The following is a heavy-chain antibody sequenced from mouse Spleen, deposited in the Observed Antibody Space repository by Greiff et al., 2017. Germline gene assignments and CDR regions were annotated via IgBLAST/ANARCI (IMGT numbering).Heavy chain of an antibody. CDR1: GFSLTSYG. D-gene: IGHD2-3*01. Sequence: QVQLQQSGPGLVQPSQSLSITCTVSGFSLTSYGVHWVRQSPGKGLEWLGVIWSGGSTDYNAAFISRLSISKDNSKSQVFFKMNSLQANDTAIYYCARKGYDGNYRYWYFDVWGAGTTVTVSS. CDR3: ARKGYDGNYRYWYFDV. CDR2: IWSGGST. V-gene: IGHV2-2*02. J-gene: IGHJ1*01.